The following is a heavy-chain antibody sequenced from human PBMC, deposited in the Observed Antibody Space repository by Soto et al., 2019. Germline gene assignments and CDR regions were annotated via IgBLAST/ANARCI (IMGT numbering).Heavy chain of an antibody. J-gene: IGHJ5*01. D-gene: IGHD3-22*01. CDR3: ARDFYDSVGYTWFDS. CDR2: IHNSGTS. Sequence: SETLSLTCTVSGDTSTSYYWGWIRQSPGKGLEWIGHIHNSGTSTHNPSLNGRVTISIDMSKKQFSLKLTSLTSADTAVYYCARDFYDSVGYTWFDSWSQGTLVTVSS. CDR1: GDTSTSYY. V-gene: IGHV4-59*01.